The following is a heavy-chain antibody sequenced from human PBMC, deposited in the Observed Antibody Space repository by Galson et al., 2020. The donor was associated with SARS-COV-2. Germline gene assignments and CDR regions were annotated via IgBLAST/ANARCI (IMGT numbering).Heavy chain of an antibody. D-gene: IGHD2-21*02. J-gene: IGHJ4*02. Sequence: KSRVTISLDTSKNQFSLKLTSVTTADTAVYYCARDMVAKVVTPFDYWGQGTLVTVSS. V-gene: IGHV4-34*01. CDR3: ARDMVAKVVTPFDY.